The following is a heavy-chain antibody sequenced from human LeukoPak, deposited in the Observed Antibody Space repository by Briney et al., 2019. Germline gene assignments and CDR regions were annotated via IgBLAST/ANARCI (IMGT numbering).Heavy chain of an antibody. D-gene: IGHD3-22*01. CDR1: GGSIINYY. Sequence: PSETLSLTCTVSGGSIINYYWSWIRQSAGTGLEWVGRIYITGSTNYNPSLQSRLSMSVDTPKNQFSLRLTSVSAADTAVYYCARLKYYDSTGYSPGYYMDVWGKGITVTVSS. J-gene: IGHJ6*03. CDR2: IYITGST. V-gene: IGHV4-4*07. CDR3: ARLKYYDSTGYSPGYYMDV.